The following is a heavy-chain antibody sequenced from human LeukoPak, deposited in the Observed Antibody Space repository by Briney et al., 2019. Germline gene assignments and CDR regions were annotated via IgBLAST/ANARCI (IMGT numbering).Heavy chain of an antibody. V-gene: IGHV3-74*01. CDR1: GVTFTDCW. J-gene: IGHJ4*02. CDR2: INTDGTST. CDR3: ARARYNYTGIIDY. D-gene: IGHD5-24*01. Sequence: TGGSLRLSCAASGVTFTDCWMYWVRQAPGKGLVWVSRINTDGTSTKYADSVKGRITISRDNARNTVYLQMNSLRAEDTAVYYCARARYNYTGIIDYWGQGTLVTVSS.